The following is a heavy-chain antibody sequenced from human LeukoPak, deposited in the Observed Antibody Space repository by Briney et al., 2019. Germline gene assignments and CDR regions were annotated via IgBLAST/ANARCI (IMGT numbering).Heavy chain of an antibody. CDR3: AKRSGDYYFDY. CDR2: IIGSGAGT. CDR1: GFTFSSYA. J-gene: IGHJ4*02. Sequence: GGSLRLSCAASGFTFSSYAMNWVRQAPGKGLEWVSAIIGSGAGTYYADSVKGRFTISRDNSKNTLYLQMNSLTAEDTAVYYCAKRSGDYYFDYWGQGTLVTVSS. V-gene: IGHV3-23*01. D-gene: IGHD3-3*01.